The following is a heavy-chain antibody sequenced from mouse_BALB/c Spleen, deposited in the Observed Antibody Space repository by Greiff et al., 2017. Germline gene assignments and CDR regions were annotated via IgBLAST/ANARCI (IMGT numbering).Heavy chain of an antibody. CDR2: ISSGGST. Sequence: EVQGVESGGGLVKPGGSLKLSCAASGFTFSSYAMSWVRQTPEKRLEWVASISSGGSTYYPDSVKGRFTISRDNARNILYLQMSSLRSEDTAMYYCARDGNYYYAMDYWGQGTSVTVSS. V-gene: IGHV5-6-5*01. J-gene: IGHJ4*01. CDR1: GFTFSSYA. CDR3: ARDGNYYYAMDY. D-gene: IGHD2-1*01.